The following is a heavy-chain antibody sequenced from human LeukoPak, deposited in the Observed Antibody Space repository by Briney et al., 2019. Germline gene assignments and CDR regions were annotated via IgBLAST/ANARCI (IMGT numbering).Heavy chain of an antibody. CDR2: IGTVGDT. D-gene: IGHD5-12*01. V-gene: IGHV3-13*01. CDR1: GFTFSTYD. CDR3: VRGAAGYDY. Sequence: PGGSLRLSCAVSGFTFSTYDMHWVRHATGNGLEWISSIGTVGDTYYSPSVQGRFTISRENAKSSLYLQMNNLRVGDTAIYYCVRGAAGYDYWGQGTLVTVSS. J-gene: IGHJ4*02.